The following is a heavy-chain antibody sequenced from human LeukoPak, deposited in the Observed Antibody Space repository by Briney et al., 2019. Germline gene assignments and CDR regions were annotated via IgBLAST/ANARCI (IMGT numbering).Heavy chain of an antibody. CDR2: IYYSGST. V-gene: IGHV4-59*01. Sequence: SETLSLTCSVSGGSIRSDYWSWIRQPPGKGLEWIGYIYYSGSTNYNPSLKSRVTISLDTSKIQFSLRLSSVTAADTAVYYCARAGIFRGYFDSWGQGNLVTVSS. J-gene: IGHJ4*02. CDR3: ARAGIFRGYFDS. D-gene: IGHD3-3*01. CDR1: GGSIRSDY.